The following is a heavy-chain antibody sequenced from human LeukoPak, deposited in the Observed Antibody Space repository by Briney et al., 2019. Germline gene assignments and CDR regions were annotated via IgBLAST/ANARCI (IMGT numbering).Heavy chain of an antibody. V-gene: IGHV4-59*01. CDR3: ASGSSGGNPYYFDY. D-gene: IGHD6-19*01. CDR2: IYYSGST. J-gene: IGHJ4*02. CDR1: GGSISRYY. Sequence: SETLSLICTVSGGSISRYYWSWIRQPPGKGLEWIGYIYYSGSTNYTPSLKSRVTISVDTSKSQFSLKLSSVTAADTAVYYCASGSSGGNPYYFDYWGQGTLVTVSS.